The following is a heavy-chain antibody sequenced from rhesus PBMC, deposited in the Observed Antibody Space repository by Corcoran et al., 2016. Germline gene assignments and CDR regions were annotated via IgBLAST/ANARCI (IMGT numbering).Heavy chain of an antibody. CDR3: ARTHVGVAAGHFDY. D-gene: IGHD6-13*01. Sequence: QVQLVQFGAEVKKSGASVKVSCKASGLTFGSYAISWVRQAPGQGLEWMGVIIPLVGIKNYAEKFQDRVAITADKSTSTAYMDLSSLRSEDTAVYYCARTHVGVAAGHFDYWGQGVLVTVSS. V-gene: IGHV1-198*02. J-gene: IGHJ4*01. CDR2: IIPLVGIK. CDR1: GLTFGSYA.